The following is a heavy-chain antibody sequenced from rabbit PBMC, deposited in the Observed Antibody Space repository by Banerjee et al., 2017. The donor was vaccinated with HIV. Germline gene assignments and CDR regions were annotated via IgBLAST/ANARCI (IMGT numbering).Heavy chain of an antibody. J-gene: IGHJ4*01. V-gene: IGHV1S45*01. CDR3: ARDPYAGSSVFNL. CDR1: GFDLSSSYW. Sequence: QEQLEESGGGLVKPEGSLTLTCTASGFDLSSSYWMCWVRQAPGKGLEWIGCIYTGSGSTYYASWAKGRFTISKTSSTTVTLQMSSLAAADTATYFCARDPYAGSSVFNLWGPGTLVSVS. CDR2: IYTGSGST. D-gene: IGHD8-1*01.